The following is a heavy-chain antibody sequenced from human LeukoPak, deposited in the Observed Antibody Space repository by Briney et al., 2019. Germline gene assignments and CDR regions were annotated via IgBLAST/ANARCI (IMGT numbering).Heavy chain of an antibody. J-gene: IGHJ3*02. CDR1: GYTFTGYY. V-gene: IGHV1-2*02. CDR2: INPTSGGT. D-gene: IGHD3-3*01. CDR3: ARAPVGRFLEWLLSLESFDI. Sequence: ASVKVSCKASGYTFTGYYMHWVRQAPGQGLEWMGWINPTSGGTNYAQKFQGRVTMTRDTSISTAYMELSRLRSDDTAVYYCARAPVGRFLEWLLSLESFDIWGQGTMVTVSS.